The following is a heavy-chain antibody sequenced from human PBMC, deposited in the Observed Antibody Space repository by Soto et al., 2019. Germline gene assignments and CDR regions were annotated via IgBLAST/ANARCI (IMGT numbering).Heavy chain of an antibody. V-gene: IGHV4-59*01. CDR1: GGSISSYY. Sequence: SETLSLTCTVSGGSISSYYWSWIRQPPGKGLEWIGYIYYSGSTNYNPSLKSRVTISVDTSKNQFSLKLSSVTAADTAVYYCAREKYYYDSSGYYYDAFDIWGQGTMVTVSS. CDR2: IYYSGST. D-gene: IGHD3-22*01. CDR3: AREKYYYDSSGYYYDAFDI. J-gene: IGHJ3*02.